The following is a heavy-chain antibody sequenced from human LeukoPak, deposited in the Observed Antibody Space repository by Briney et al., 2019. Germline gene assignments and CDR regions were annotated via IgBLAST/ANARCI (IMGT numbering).Heavy chain of an antibody. V-gene: IGHV1-18*04. CDR3: ARARDGYNYEGFDY. CDR2: ISAYNGNT. D-gene: IGHD5-24*01. CDR1: GYTFPGYY. J-gene: IGHJ4*02. Sequence: ASVKVSHMASGYTFPGYYMHGVRQAPGQGLEWMGWISAYNGNTNYAQKLQGRVTMTTDTSTSTAYMELRSLRSDDTAVYYCARARDGYNYEGFDYWGQGTLVTVSS.